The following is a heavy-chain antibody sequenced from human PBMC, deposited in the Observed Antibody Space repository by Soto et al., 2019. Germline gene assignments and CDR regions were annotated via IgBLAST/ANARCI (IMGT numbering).Heavy chain of an antibody. CDR2: TYYRSRWYN. J-gene: IGHJ4*02. CDR3: ARTEGYFDY. CDR1: GDSFSSNIAA. Sequence: PXQTLSLTFAISGDSFSSNIAAWNWVRQSPSRGLEWLGRTYYRSRWYNDYAVSVKSRITVNPDTSKNQFSLQLKSVAPEDTAVYYCARTEGYFDYWGQGTPVTVSS. V-gene: IGHV6-1*01.